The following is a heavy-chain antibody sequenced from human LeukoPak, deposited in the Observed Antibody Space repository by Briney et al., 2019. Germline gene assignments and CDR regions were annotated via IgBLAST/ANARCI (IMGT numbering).Heavy chain of an antibody. V-gene: IGHV4-39*07. Sequence: SETLSLTCTVSGFSISSSSYYWGWIRQPPGKGLEWIGSIYYSGSTYYNPSLKSRVTISVDTSKNQFSLKLSSVTAADTAVYYCANYDFWSGSSFDYWGQGTLVTVSS. CDR3: ANYDFWSGSSFDY. J-gene: IGHJ4*02. D-gene: IGHD3-3*01. CDR1: GFSISSSSYY. CDR2: IYYSGST.